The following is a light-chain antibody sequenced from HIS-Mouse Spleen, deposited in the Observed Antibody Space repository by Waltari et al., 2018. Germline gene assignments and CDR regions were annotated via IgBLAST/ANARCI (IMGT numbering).Light chain of an antibody. CDR2: GAS. Sequence: SXSVXXXLAXYQQKPGQAPRXXIYGASXXATXIPAXXSGSGSGTEFTLTXSSMQSXDFAVYXXQXYNNWPXXFGPGTKVDIK. J-gene: IGKJ3*01. CDR3: QXYNNWPXX. V-gene: IGKV3-15*01. CDR1: XSVXXX.